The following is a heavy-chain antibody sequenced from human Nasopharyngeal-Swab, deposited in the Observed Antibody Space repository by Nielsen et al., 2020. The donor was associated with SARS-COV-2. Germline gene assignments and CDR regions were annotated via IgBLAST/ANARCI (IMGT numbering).Heavy chain of an antibody. D-gene: IGHD2/OR15-2a*01. CDR1: TFTFSNHY. J-gene: IGHJ3*01. Sequence: GGPLRLSCTASTFTFSNHYMSWIRQAPGKGLELLSYTSPTGTAKFYADSVKGRFTISRDNTKNSLYLQMNTLRAEDTAIYYCARPLRYYRSAFDVWGQGTMVSVS. CDR2: TSPTGTAK. V-gene: IGHV3-11*04. CDR3: ARPLRYYRSAFDV.